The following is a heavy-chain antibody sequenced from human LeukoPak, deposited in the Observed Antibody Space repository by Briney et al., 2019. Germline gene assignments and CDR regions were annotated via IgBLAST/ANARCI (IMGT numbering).Heavy chain of an antibody. J-gene: IGHJ4*02. CDR3: SRGSGWLSVY. V-gene: IGHV3-49*03. CDR1: GFTFGDYL. CDR2: ISGGTA. D-gene: IGHD6-19*01. Sequence: GGALRLSFTAPGFTFGDYLMSWFRQAPGKGLERIGFISGGTAEYAASVKGRFTISRDDSTSIAYLQMNSLTTEDTAVYYCSRGSGWLSVYWGQGTLVTVSS.